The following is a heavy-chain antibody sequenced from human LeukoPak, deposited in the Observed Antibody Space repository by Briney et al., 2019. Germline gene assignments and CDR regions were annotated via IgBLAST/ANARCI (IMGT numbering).Heavy chain of an antibody. Sequence: PSETLSLTCTVSGGSISSYYWSWIRQPPGKGLEWIGYIYYTGSTNYNPSLKRRVTITIDMSKNQFSLKLRSVTAADTAVYCCAGPSEDFQHWGQGTLVTVSS. V-gene: IGHV4-59*01. CDR1: GGSISSYY. CDR2: IYYTGST. D-gene: IGHD6-6*01. J-gene: IGHJ1*01. CDR3: AGPSEDFQH.